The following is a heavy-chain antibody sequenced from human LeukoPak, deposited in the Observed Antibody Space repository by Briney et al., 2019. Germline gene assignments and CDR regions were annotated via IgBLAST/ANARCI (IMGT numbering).Heavy chain of an antibody. CDR2: INPNSGGT. CDR3: AIQWLVPYGMDV. CDR1: GYTFTGYY. V-gene: IGHV1-2*04. D-gene: IGHD6-19*01. J-gene: IGHJ6*02. Sequence: ASVKVSCKASGYTFTGYYMHWVRQAPGQGLEWMGWINPNSGGTNYAQKFQGWVTMTRDTSISTAYMELSRLRSDDTAVYYCAIQWLVPYGMDVWGQGTTVTVSS.